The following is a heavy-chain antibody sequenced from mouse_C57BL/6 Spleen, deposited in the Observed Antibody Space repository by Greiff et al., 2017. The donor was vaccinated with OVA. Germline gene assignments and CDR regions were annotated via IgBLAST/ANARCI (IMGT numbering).Heavy chain of an antibody. CDR1: GYTFTSYG. Sequence: QVHVKQSGAELARPGASVKLSCKASGYTFTSYGISWVKQRTGQGLEWIGEIYPRSGNTYYNEKFKGKATLTADKSSSTAYMELRSLTSEDSAVYFCARSSGNSDYWGQGTTLTVSS. D-gene: IGHD1-3*01. V-gene: IGHV1-81*01. CDR2: IYPRSGNT. J-gene: IGHJ2*01. CDR3: ARSSGNSDY.